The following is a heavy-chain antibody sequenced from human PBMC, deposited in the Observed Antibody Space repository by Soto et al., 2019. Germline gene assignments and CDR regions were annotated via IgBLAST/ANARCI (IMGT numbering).Heavy chain of an antibody. CDR2: IYHSGST. CDR1: GYSISSGCY. J-gene: IGHJ4*02. D-gene: IGHD6-6*01. V-gene: IGHV4-38-2*01. CDR3: DILGSIAARPPDY. Sequence: XETLGLTCAVSGYSISSGCYWCWIRQPPGKGLEWIGSIYHSGSTYYNPSLKSRVTISVDTSKNQFSLKLSSVTAADTAVYYCDILGSIAARPPDYWGQGTLVTVSS.